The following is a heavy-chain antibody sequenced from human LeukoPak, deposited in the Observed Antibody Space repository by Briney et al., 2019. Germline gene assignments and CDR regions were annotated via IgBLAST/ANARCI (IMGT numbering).Heavy chain of an antibody. Sequence: GGPLRLSCAASGFTFSNYWMHWVRQAPGKGLEWVSRIKGDGSHTIYADSVKGRSTISRDNAKNTVYLQMNSLRAEDTAVYYCTRDGDAYNFDYWGQGTLVTVSS. CDR2: IKGDGSHT. V-gene: IGHV3-74*01. CDR3: TRDGDAYNFDY. CDR1: GFTFSNYW. D-gene: IGHD5-24*01. J-gene: IGHJ4*02.